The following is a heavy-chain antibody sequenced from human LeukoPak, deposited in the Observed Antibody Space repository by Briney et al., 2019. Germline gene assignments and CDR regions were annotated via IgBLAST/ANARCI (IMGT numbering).Heavy chain of an antibody. V-gene: IGHV4-34*01. CDR1: GGSFSGYY. D-gene: IGHD6-13*01. Sequence: SETLSLTCAVYGGSFSGYYWSWIRQPPGKGLGWIGEINHSGSTNYNPSLKSRVTISVDTSKNQFSLKLSSVTAADTAVYYCARGHSSSWYAYYYYGMDVWGQGTTVTVSS. CDR2: INHSGST. CDR3: ARGHSSSWYAYYYYGMDV. J-gene: IGHJ6*02.